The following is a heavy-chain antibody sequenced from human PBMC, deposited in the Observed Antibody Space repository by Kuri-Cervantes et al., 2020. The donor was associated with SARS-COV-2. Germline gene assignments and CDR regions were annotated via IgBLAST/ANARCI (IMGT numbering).Heavy chain of an antibody. J-gene: IGHJ4*02. CDR2: INHSGST. CDR3: ARDNVDTAMGIDY. V-gene: IGHV4-34*01. D-gene: IGHD5-18*01. Sequence: SQTLSLTCAVYGGSFSGYYWSWIRQPPGKGLEWIGEINHSGSTNYNRSLKSRVTMSVDTSKNQFSLKLSSVTAADTAVYYWARDNVDTAMGIDYWGQGTLVTVSS. CDR1: GGSFSGYY.